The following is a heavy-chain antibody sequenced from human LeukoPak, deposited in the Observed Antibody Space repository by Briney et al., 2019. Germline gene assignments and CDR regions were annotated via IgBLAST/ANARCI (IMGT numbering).Heavy chain of an antibody. CDR3: ARVRDSGSYFYFDY. J-gene: IGHJ4*02. CDR2: ISAYNGNT. CDR1: GYTFTSYG. V-gene: IGHV1-18*01. D-gene: IGHD1-26*01. Sequence: GASVKVSCKASGYTFTSYGISWVRQAPGQGLEWMGWISAYNGNTNYAQKLQGRVTMTTDTSTSTAYMELRSLRSEDTAVYYCARVRDSGSYFYFDYWGQGTLVTVSS.